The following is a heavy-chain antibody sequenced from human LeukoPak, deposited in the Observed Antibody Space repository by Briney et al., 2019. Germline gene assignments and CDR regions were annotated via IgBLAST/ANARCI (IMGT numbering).Heavy chain of an antibody. CDR1: GGSFSGYY. V-gene: IGHV4-34*01. D-gene: IGHD5-18*01. CDR3: ARLSGYSYGTDY. Sequence: SETLSLTCAVYGGSFSGYYWSWIRQPPGKGLEWIGEINHSGSTNYNPSLKSRVTISVDTSKNQFSLKLSSVTAADTAVYYCARLSGYSYGTDYWGQGTLVTVSS. CDR2: INHSGST. J-gene: IGHJ4*02.